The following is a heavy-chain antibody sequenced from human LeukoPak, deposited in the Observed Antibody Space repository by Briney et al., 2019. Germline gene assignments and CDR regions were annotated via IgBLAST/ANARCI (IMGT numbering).Heavy chain of an antibody. V-gene: IGHV2-5*02. CDR1: GFSLSTNGVG. Sequence: SGPTLVKPTQTLTLTCTYSGFSLSTNGVGVGWIRQPPGKALERLSPIYSDDDKRYTPSLKSRLTITEDNSKNQLVLPLTNRDPVDTATYYSAHRVRVTTIGWYFDFSGRGTLVTVSS. CDR2: IYSDDDK. D-gene: IGHD4-17*01. CDR3: AHRVRVTTIGWYFDF. J-gene: IGHJ2*01.